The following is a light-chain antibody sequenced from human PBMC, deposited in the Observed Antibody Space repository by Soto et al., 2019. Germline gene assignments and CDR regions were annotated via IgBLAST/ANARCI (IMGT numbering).Light chain of an antibody. CDR3: QQYNTYWYT. V-gene: IGKV1-5*03. CDR2: KAS. CDR1: QSIGSW. Sequence: DIPMTQSPSTLSASVGDRVTITCRASQSIGSWLAWYQQKPGKAPKLLIYKASSLESGVPSRFSGSGSGTEFTLTISSLQPDDFATYYCQQYNTYWYTFGQGTKLEIK. J-gene: IGKJ2*01.